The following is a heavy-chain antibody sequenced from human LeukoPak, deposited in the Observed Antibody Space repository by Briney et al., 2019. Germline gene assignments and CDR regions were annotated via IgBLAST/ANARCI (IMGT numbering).Heavy chain of an antibody. D-gene: IGHD3-16*01. CDR3: AKDWAHITFGGVTPTFDY. J-gene: IGHJ4*02. CDR1: GFTVSSNY. Sequence: PGGSLRLSCAASGFTVSSNYMNWVRQAPGKGLEWVSVIYSGGSTHYADSVKGRFTISRDNSKNTLYLQMNSLRAEDTAVYYCAKDWAHITFGGVTPTFDYWGQGTLVTVSS. V-gene: IGHV3-66*01. CDR2: IYSGGST.